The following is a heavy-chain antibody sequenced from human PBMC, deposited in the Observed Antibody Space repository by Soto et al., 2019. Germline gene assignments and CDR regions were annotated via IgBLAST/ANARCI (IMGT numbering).Heavy chain of an antibody. Sequence: EVQLVESGGGLVQPGGSLRLSCTASGFTVSDSWMTWVRQAPGKGLEWVARIKPDESEKKYADSVKGRFSISRDNAKNSMYLQMDSLRGEDTAVYYCVRGGSKYASWGQGILVAVSS. CDR1: GFTVSDSW. D-gene: IGHD4-4*01. V-gene: IGHV3-7*01. CDR2: IKPDESEK. CDR3: VRGGSKYAS. J-gene: IGHJ5*02.